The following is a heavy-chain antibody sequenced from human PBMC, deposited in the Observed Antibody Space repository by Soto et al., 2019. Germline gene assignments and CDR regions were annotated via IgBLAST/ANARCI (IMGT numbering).Heavy chain of an antibody. CDR3: ARETHVIDD. Sequence: VQLVESGGDLLQPGGSLPLSCAASGFTFSSYEMNWVRQAPGKGLEWVSYISSTGTSMDYADSVKGRFTISRDNAKNSLSLQLNSLRDEDTAVYYCARETHVIDDWGQGTLVSVSA. CDR1: GFTFSSYE. J-gene: IGHJ4*02. V-gene: IGHV3-48*03. CDR2: ISSTGTSM.